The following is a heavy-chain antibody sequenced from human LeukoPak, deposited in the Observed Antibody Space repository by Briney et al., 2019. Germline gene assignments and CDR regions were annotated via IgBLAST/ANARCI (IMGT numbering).Heavy chain of an antibody. CDR1: GFSVNINY. J-gene: IGHJ4*02. CDR3: ARVQSGYYLDY. D-gene: IGHD3-3*01. Sequence: GGSLRLSCAASGFSVNINYMTWVRQAPGKGLEWVSVMYTGGSIFYADSVKGRFTISRDISKNTLYLQMNSQRADDTAVYYCARVQSGYYLDYWGQGTLVTVSS. V-gene: IGHV3-53*01. CDR2: MYTGGSI.